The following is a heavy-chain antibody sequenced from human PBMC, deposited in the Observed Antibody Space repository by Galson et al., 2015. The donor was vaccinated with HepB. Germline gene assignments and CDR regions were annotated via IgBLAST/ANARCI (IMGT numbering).Heavy chain of an antibody. V-gene: IGHV3-23*01. J-gene: IGHJ5*01. CDR3: AKRSSESSGWFDS. Sequence: SLRLSCAASGFIFSNYALSWVRQAPGKGLEWVSATTGSGGSTYYADSVKGRFTISRDNSKNTLYLQMNSLRAEDTAVYYCAKRSSESSGWFDSWGQGILVTVSS. CDR2: TTGSGGST. D-gene: IGHD6-19*01. CDR1: GFIFSNYA.